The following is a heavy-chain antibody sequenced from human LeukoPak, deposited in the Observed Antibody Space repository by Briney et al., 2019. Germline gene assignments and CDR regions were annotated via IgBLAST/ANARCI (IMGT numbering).Heavy chain of an antibody. CDR3: ARQIEGSLDAFDI. CDR1: GYSFTSYW. Sequence: GESLKISCKGSGYSFTSYWIGWVRQMPGKGLEWMGIVYPGDSETRYSPSFQGQVTISADKSISTAYLQWSSLKASDTAMYYCARQIEGSLDAFDIWGQGTMVTVSS. V-gene: IGHV5-51*01. D-gene: IGHD2-15*01. CDR2: VYPGDSET. J-gene: IGHJ3*02.